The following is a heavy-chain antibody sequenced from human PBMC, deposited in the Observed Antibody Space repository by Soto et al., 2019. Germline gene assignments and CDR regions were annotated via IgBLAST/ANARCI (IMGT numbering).Heavy chain of an antibody. CDR2: ISSSSSTI. V-gene: IGHV3-48*02. D-gene: IGHD1-26*01. CDR3: AREGGNLNWFDP. J-gene: IGHJ5*02. CDR1: GFTFSSYS. Sequence: EVQLVESGGGLVQPGGSLRLSCAASGFTFSSYSMNWVRQAPGKGLEWVSYISSSSSTIYYADSVKGRFTISRDNAKNSLYRQMNSLRDEDTAVYCCAREGGNLNWFDPWGQGTLVTVSS.